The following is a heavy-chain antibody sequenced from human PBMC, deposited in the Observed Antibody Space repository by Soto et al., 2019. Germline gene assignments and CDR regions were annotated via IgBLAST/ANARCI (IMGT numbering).Heavy chain of an antibody. V-gene: IGHV1-2*02. Sequence: ASVKVSCKASGYSFPGHYIHWVRQAPEQGPEWMGEIGPESGATRYAQKFQGRGTMTMDTSLTTVYMELNNLRPDDTAIYYGGSGRSGQIVVFYWGQGTPVIVS. J-gene: IGHJ4*02. CDR1: GYSFPGHY. CDR3: GSGRSGQIVVFY. D-gene: IGHD1-26*01. CDR2: IGPESGAT.